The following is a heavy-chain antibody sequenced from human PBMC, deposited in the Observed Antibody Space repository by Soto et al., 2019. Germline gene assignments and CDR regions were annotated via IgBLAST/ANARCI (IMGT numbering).Heavy chain of an antibody. J-gene: IGHJ3*02. Sequence: ASVKVSCKASGYTFTSYDINWVRQATGQGPEWMGWMSPNTGTIVYAQKFQGRVTMTRNTSTSTAYMTLSSLRSEDTAVYYCERDRQGIKTYEAFDIWGQGTTVTV. CDR2: MSPNTGTI. CDR3: ERDRQGIKTYEAFDI. D-gene: IGHD1-20*01. CDR1: GYTFTSYD. V-gene: IGHV1-8*01.